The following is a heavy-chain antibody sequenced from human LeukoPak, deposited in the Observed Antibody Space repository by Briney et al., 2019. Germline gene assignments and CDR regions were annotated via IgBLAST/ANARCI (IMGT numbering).Heavy chain of an antibody. CDR2: ISSSGSTI. CDR3: ARGSTEGLDDY. CDR1: GFTFSSYE. D-gene: IGHD3-10*01. V-gene: IGHV3-48*03. J-gene: IGHJ4*02. Sequence: PGGSLRLSCAASGFTFSSYEMNWVRQAPGKGLEWVSYISSSGSTIYYADSVKGRFTISRDNAKNSLYLQMNSLRAEDTAVYYCARGSTEGLDDYWGQGTLVTVSS.